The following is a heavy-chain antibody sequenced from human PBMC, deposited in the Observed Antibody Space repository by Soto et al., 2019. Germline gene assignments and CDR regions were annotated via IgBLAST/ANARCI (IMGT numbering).Heavy chain of an antibody. Sequence: QITLKESGPTRVKPTQTLTLTCTFSGFSLSTSGVGVGWIRQPPGKALEWIELLYWDDYKRYSTSLKSRLTITKDTSKNRVRLTRTNMDPLDTATYYFAHSPPRYCSGGSCTRYFDYWCQGTLVTVSS. CDR1: GFSLSTSGVG. CDR3: AHSPPRYCSGGSCTRYFDY. J-gene: IGHJ4*02. CDR2: LYWDDYK. V-gene: IGHV2-5*02. D-gene: IGHD2-15*01.